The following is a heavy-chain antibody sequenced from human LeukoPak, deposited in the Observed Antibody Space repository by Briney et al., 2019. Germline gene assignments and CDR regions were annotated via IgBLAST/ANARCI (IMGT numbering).Heavy chain of an antibody. J-gene: IGHJ4*02. Sequence: SETLSLTCTVSGGSVSSGTYYWSWIRQPPGKGLEWIGNIYYSGSTKYNPSLKSRVTMSVDTSKNHFSLKLNSVTAADTAVYYCARHGNYYDSSGYNYYFDYWGQGTLGTVSS. CDR3: ARHGNYYDSSGYNYYFDY. D-gene: IGHD3-22*01. CDR2: IYYSGST. V-gene: IGHV4-61*03. CDR1: GGSVSSGTYY.